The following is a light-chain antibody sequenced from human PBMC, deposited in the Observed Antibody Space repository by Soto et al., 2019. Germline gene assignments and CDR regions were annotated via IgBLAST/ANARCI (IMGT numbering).Light chain of an antibody. CDR3: KQYNSYSLWT. CDR1: QSISSW. Sequence: DIQMTQSPSTLSASVGDRVTITCRASQSISSWLAWYQQKPGKAPKLLIYDASSLESGVPSRFSGSGSGTEFTLTISSLQPDDFATYYCKQYNSYSLWTFGQGTKVEIK. V-gene: IGKV1-5*01. CDR2: DAS. J-gene: IGKJ1*01.